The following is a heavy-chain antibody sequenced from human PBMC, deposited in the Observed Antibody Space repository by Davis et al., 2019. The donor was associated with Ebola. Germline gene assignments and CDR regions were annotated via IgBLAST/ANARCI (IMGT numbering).Heavy chain of an antibody. J-gene: IGHJ4*02. CDR2: ISAYNGNT. Sequence: ASVKVSCKASGYTFTSYGINWVRQAPGQGLEWMGWISAYNGNTNYAQRFQDRVTMTTDTSTNTAYMEVRGLRSDDTAVYYCARDGSVASIELDYWGQGTLVTVSS. V-gene: IGHV1-18*04. CDR1: GYTFTSYG. CDR3: ARDGSVASIELDY. D-gene: IGHD6-19*01.